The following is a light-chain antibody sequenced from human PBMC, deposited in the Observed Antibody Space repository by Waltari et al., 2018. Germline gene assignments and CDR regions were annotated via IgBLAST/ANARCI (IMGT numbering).Light chain of an antibody. CDR1: SSNIGPGHD. Sequence: QSVLTQPPSVSGAPGPRVTISCTGRSSNIGPGHDVHWYQQLPGTAPNPLIHGNNHRPSGVPDRVSGSKSGSSASLAITGLQAEDEAYYYCQSYDNSLSGFWVFGGGTKLTVL. CDR3: QSYDNSLSGFWV. V-gene: IGLV1-40*01. CDR2: GNN. J-gene: IGLJ3*02.